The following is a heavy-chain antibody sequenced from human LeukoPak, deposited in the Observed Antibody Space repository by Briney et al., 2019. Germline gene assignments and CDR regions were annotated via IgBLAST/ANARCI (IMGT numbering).Heavy chain of an antibody. CDR2: INPNSGGT. D-gene: IGHD2-15*01. Sequence: ASVKVSCKASGYTFTGYYMHWVRQAPGQGLEWMGWINPNSGGTNYAQKFQGRVTMTRDTSISTAYMELSRLRSDDTAVYYCARDDCSGGSCYIFFDYWGQGTLVTVSS. CDR3: ARDDCSGGSCYIFFDY. J-gene: IGHJ4*02. CDR1: GYTFTGYY. V-gene: IGHV1-2*02.